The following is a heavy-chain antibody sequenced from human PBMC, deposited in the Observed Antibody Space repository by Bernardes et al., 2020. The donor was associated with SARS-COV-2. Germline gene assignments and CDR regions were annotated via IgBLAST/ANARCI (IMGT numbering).Heavy chain of an antibody. D-gene: IGHD3-3*01. Sequence: ASVKVPCKVSGSTLSFFSIHWVRQTPGKGLEWIGGYNPADGETMFAQNLQGRATMSEDTSTDTAYMELTSLKSEDTATYYCAILVRGGAFDYWGHGTLVTVSS. J-gene: IGHJ4*01. CDR2: YNPADGET. CDR1: GSTLSFFS. V-gene: IGHV1-24*01. CDR3: AILVRGGAFDY.